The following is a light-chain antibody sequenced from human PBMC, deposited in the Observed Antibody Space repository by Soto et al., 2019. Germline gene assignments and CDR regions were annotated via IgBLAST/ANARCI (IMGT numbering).Light chain of an antibody. Sequence: DIQMTQSPSTVSAYVGDRVTITCRASQSISSWLAWYQQKPGKAPKLLIYKASSLESGVPSRFSGSGSGTEFTLTISSLQPDDFATYYCQQYNSYSSFGQGTKVDIK. V-gene: IGKV1-5*03. CDR2: KAS. CDR3: QQYNSYSS. J-gene: IGKJ1*01. CDR1: QSISSW.